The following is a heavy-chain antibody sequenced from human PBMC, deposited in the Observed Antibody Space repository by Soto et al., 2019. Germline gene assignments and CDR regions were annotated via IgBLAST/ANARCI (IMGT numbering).Heavy chain of an antibody. Sequence: SETLSLTCTVSCGSISSGDYYWSWIRQPPGKGLEWIGYIYYSGSTYYNPSLKSRVTISVDTSKNQFSLKLSSVTAADTAVYYCARVGGRYSYGAPYYFDYWGQGTLVTVSS. CDR3: ARVGGRYSYGAPYYFDY. CDR2: IYYSGST. D-gene: IGHD5-18*01. CDR1: CGSISSGDYY. J-gene: IGHJ4*02. V-gene: IGHV4-30-4*01.